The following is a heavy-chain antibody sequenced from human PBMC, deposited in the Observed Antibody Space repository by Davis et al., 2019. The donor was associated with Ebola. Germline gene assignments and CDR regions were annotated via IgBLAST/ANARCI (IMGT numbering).Heavy chain of an antibody. J-gene: IGHJ3*02. D-gene: IGHD1-26*01. CDR2: IYYSGST. CDR1: GGSISSYY. V-gene: IGHV4-59*01. Sequence: PSETLSLTCTVSGGSISSYYWSWIRQPPGKGLEWIGYIYYSGSTNYNPSLKSRVTISVDTSKNQFSLKLSSVTAADTAVYYCARALRGATGAFDIWGQGTMVTVSS. CDR3: ARALRGATGAFDI.